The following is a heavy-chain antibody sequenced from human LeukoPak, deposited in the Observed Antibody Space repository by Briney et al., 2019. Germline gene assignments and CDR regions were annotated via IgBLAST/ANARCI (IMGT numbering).Heavy chain of an antibody. Sequence: QPGGSLRLSCVASGFTFSNHWIHWVRQAPGKGLVWVSRTNNDGSSTTYADFVKGRFTSSRDNAKNTLYLQMDSLRAEDTAVYYCTRSVFPYYFDCWGQGTLVTVSS. V-gene: IGHV3-74*01. CDR3: TRSVFPYYFDC. J-gene: IGHJ4*02. D-gene: IGHD3-10*02. CDR2: TNNDGSST. CDR1: GFTFSNHW.